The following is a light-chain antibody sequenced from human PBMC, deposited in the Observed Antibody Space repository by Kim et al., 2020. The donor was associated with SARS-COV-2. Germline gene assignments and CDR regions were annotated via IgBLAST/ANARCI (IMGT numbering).Light chain of an antibody. J-gene: IGLJ2*01. Sequence: SYELTQPPSVSVSPGQTASITCSGDKLGDKYACWYQQKPGQSPVLDIYQDSKRRSGIPERFSGSNAGNTATLTISGTQAMDEADYYCQAWDSSTATFGGGTQLTVL. CDR1: KLGDKY. V-gene: IGLV3-1*01. CDR2: QDS. CDR3: QAWDSSTAT.